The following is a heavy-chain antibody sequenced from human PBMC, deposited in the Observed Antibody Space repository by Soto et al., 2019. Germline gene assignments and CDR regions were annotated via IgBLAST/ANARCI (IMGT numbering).Heavy chain of an antibody. D-gene: IGHD4-17*01. Sequence: PSETLSLTCAVYAGSFSGYYWNWIRQPPGTGLEGIGEINHSGSTNYNPSLKSRVTISVDTSKNQFSLKLSSVTAADTAVYYCARGELAYGDYPYNWFDPWGQGTLVTVSS. CDR1: AGSFSGYY. CDR2: INHSGST. CDR3: ARGELAYGDYPYNWFDP. V-gene: IGHV4-34*01. J-gene: IGHJ5*02.